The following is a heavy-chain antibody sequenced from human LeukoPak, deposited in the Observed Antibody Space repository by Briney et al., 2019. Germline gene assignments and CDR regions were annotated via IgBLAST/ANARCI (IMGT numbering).Heavy chain of an antibody. D-gene: IGHD3-10*02. V-gene: IGHV3-48*03. CDR1: GFPFSSYE. CDR2: ISSSGSTI. CDR3: AELGITMIGGV. J-gene: IGHJ6*04. Sequence: GESLKICCAASGFPFSSYEMIWVRQAPGKGLEWVSYISSSGSTIYYADSVKGRFTISRDNAKNSLYLQMNSLRAEDTAVYHCAELGITMIGGVWGKGTTVTISS.